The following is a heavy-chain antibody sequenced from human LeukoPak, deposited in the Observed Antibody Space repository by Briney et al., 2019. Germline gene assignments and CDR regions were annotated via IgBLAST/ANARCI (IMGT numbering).Heavy chain of an antibody. CDR2: INHSGST. D-gene: IGHD6-13*01. CDR3: ARRKIAAAGNLDY. J-gene: IGHJ4*02. CDR1: GGSFSGYY. V-gene: IGHV4-34*01. Sequence: SETLSLTCAVYGGSFSGYYWSWIRQPPGKGLEWIGEINHSGSTNYNPSLKSRVTLSVDTSKNQFSLKLSSVTAADTAVYYCARRKIAAAGNLDYWGQGTLVTVSS.